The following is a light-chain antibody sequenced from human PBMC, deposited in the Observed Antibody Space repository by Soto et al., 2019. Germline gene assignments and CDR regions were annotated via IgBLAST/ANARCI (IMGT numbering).Light chain of an antibody. Sequence: IQMTQSPSSLSASVGDSVTITCRASQTIYSYLSWYQQKPGKAPNLLISDASTLESGVPSRFSGSGSGTDFTLSISSLQPEDIPTYYCQQTYNTQSTFGQGTKLEIK. V-gene: IGKV1-39*01. J-gene: IGKJ2*01. CDR1: QTIYSY. CDR2: DAS. CDR3: QQTYNTQST.